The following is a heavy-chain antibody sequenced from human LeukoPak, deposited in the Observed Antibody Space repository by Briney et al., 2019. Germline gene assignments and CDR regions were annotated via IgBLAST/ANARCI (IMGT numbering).Heavy chain of an antibody. D-gene: IGHD6-13*01. V-gene: IGHV3-9*03. J-gene: IGHJ3*02. CDR2: ISWNSGSI. CDR3: AKDKGSSWYPYDAFDI. Sequence: GGSLRLSCAASGFTFDDYAMHWVRQAPGNGLEWVSGISWNSGSIGYADSVKGRFTISRDNAKNSLYLQMNSLRAEDMALYYCAKDKGSSWYPYDAFDIWGQGTMVTVSS. CDR1: GFTFDDYA.